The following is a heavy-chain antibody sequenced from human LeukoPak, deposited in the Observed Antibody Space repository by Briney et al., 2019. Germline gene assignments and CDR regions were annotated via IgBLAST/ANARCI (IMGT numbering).Heavy chain of an antibody. CDR2: ISGSGGST. V-gene: IGHV3-23*01. CDR1: GFTFSSYA. CDR3: AKDIAAADFFDY. J-gene: IGHJ4*02. D-gene: IGHD6-13*01. Sequence: GGSLRLSCAASGFTFSSYAMSWVRQAPGKGLEWVSAISGSGGSTYYADSVKGRFTISRGNSKNTLYLQMNSLRAEDTAVYYCAKDIAAADFFDYWGQGTLVTVSS.